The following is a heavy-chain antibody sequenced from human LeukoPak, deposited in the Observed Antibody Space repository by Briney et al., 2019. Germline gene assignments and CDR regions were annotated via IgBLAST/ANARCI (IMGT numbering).Heavy chain of an antibody. J-gene: IGHJ4*02. D-gene: IGHD4-17*01. CDR2: ISSSGSTI. CDR3: AREPLRLYGQFDY. Sequence: GGSLRLSCAASGFTFSSYEMNWVRQAPGKGREWVSYISSSGSTIYYADSVKGRFTISRDNAKNSLYLQMNSLRAEDTAVYYCAREPLRLYGQFDYWGQGTLVTVSS. CDR1: GFTFSSYE. V-gene: IGHV3-48*03.